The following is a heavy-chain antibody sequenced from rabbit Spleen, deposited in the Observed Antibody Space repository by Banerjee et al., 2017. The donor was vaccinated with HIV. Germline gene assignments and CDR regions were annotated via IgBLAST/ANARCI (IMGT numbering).Heavy chain of an antibody. D-gene: IGHD4-1*01. Sequence: QEQLVESGGGLVQPEGSLTLTCKASGFSFSNKAVMCWVRLAPGKGMVWIACIHAVTGKAIYASRAKGRFTFSKSSSTTVTLQMNRLTAADTATYFCARQRALAGYGLDLWAQAPWSPSL. CDR2: IHAVTGKA. V-gene: IGHV1S45*01. CDR3: ARQRALAGYGLDL. CDR1: GFSFSNKAV. J-gene: IGHJ5*01.